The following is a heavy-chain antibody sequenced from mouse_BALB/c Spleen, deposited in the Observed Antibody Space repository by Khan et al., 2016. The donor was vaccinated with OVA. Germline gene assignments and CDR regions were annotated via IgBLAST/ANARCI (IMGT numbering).Heavy chain of an antibody. V-gene: IGHV7-3*02. D-gene: IGHD4-1*01. CDR1: GFTFTDYY. CDR3: ARDGTGARFVAY. CDR2: IRNKANGYTT. J-gene: IGHJ3*01. Sequence: EVELVESGGGLVQPGGSLRLSCATSGFTFTDYYMSWVRQPPGKALEWLGFIRNKANGYTTEYSASVKGRFTISRDTSQSILSLQMNTLRAEDSATYDGARDGTGARFVAYWGQGTLVTVSA.